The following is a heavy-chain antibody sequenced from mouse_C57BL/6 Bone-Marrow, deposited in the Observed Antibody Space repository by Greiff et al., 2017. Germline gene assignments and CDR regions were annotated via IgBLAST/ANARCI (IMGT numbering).Heavy chain of an antibody. J-gene: IGHJ4*01. CDR3: ARSNYVVYYAMGY. CDR1: GYTFTSYW. CDR2: IYPSDSET. D-gene: IGHD2-5*01. V-gene: IGHV1-61*01. Sequence: QVQLQQPGAELVRPGSSVKLSCKASGYTFTSYWMDWVKQRPGQGLEWIGNIYPSDSETNYNQKFKDKATLTVDKSSSTAYMQLSSLTSEDSAVYYWARSNYVVYYAMGYWGQGTSVTVSS.